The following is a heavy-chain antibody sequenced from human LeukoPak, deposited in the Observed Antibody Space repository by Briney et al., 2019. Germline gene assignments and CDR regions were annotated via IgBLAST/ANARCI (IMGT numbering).Heavy chain of an antibody. D-gene: IGHD5-18*01. Sequence: PSETLSLTCTVSGGSISSYYWSWIRQPAGKGLEWIGRIYTSGSTNYKPSLKSRVTMSVDTSKNQFSLKLSSVTAADTAVYYCGRVNGYSYGLSYYFDYWGQGTLVTVSS. J-gene: IGHJ4*02. CDR3: GRVNGYSYGLSYYFDY. CDR1: GGSISSYY. CDR2: IYTSGST. V-gene: IGHV4-4*07.